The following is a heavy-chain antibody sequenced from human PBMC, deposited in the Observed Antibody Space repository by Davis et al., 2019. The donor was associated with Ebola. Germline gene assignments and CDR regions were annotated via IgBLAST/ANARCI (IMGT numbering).Heavy chain of an antibody. J-gene: IGHJ6*02. CDR3: ARPSHSSRAPDYYYGMDV. CDR1: GYSFTSYW. Sequence: GESLKISCKGSGYSFTSYWIGWVRQMPGKGLEWMGIIYPGDSDTRYSPSFQGQVTISADKSISTAYLQWSSLKASDTAMYYCARPSHSSRAPDYYYGMDVWGQGTTVTVSS. V-gene: IGHV5-51*01. CDR2: IYPGDSDT. D-gene: IGHD6-19*01.